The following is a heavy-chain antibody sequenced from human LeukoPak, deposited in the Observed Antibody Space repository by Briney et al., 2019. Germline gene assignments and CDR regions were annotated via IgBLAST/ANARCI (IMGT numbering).Heavy chain of an antibody. D-gene: IGHD5-18*01. J-gene: IGHJ4*02. CDR1: GYTLTSYD. V-gene: IGHV1-8*01. Sequence: GASVKVSCRASGYTLTSYDINWVRQATGQGLEWMGWTIPNSVNTGYAQKFQGRVTVTRNMSISTAYMELSSLRSEDTAVYYCVKDPRRKGLVGYSYGPIDYWGQGTLVTVSS. CDR2: TIPNSVNT. CDR3: VKDPRRKGLVGYSYGPIDY.